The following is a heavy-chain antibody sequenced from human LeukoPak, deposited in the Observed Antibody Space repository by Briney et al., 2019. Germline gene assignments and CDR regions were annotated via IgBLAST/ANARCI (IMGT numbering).Heavy chain of an antibody. Sequence: KSSQTLSLTCTVSGGSISSGDYYWSWIRQPPGKGLEWIGYNYYSGSTYYNPSLKSRVTISVDTSKNQFSLKLSSVTAADTAVYYCAHGYCSSTSCYGRIDYWGQGTLVTVSS. CDR3: AHGYCSSTSCYGRIDY. CDR1: GGSISSGDYY. D-gene: IGHD2-2*03. J-gene: IGHJ4*02. V-gene: IGHV4-30-4*08. CDR2: NYYSGST.